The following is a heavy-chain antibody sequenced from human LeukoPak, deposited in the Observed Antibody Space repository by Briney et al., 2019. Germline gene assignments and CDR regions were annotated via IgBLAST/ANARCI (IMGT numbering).Heavy chain of an antibody. CDR2: IIPIFGTA. Sequence: ASVKVSCKASGGTFSSYAISWVRQAPGQGLEWMGGIIPIFGTANYAQKFQGRVTITADESTSTAYMELSSLRSEDTAVYYCASGLYDILTGXEVYYXYGMDVWGQGXXXXXSS. D-gene: IGHD3-9*01. CDR3: ASGLYDILTGXEVYYXYGMDV. J-gene: IGHJ6*02. V-gene: IGHV1-69*13. CDR1: GGTFSSYA.